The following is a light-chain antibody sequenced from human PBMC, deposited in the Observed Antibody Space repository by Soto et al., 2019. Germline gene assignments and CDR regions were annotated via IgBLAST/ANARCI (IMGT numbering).Light chain of an antibody. CDR2: DAS. V-gene: IGKV1-5*01. Sequence: ESQMTQSPSTLSASVGDRVTITCRASQSISSWLAWYQQKAGKAPKLLIYDASTLESGVPSRFSGSGSGTEFTLTISSLQPDDFATYYCQQYNSYSTFGQGTKV. CDR3: QQYNSYST. CDR1: QSISSW. J-gene: IGKJ1*01.